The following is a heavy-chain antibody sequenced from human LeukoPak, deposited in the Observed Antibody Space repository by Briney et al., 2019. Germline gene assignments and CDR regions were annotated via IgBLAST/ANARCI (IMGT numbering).Heavy chain of an antibody. J-gene: IGHJ4*02. Sequence: GGSLRLSCAASGFTFSSYAMSWVRQAPGKGLEWVSAISGSGGSTYYADSVKGRFTISRDNSKNTLYLQMNSLRAGDTAVYYCAKDTQYSSGPFDYWGQGTLVTVSS. CDR1: GFTFSSYA. D-gene: IGHD6-19*01. CDR3: AKDTQYSSGPFDY. V-gene: IGHV3-23*01. CDR2: ISGSGGST.